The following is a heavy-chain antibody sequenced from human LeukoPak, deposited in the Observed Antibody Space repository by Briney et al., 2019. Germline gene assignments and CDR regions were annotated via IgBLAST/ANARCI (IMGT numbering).Heavy chain of an antibody. CDR2: IYHSGNT. CDR1: GGSISSYY. CDR3: ARGPSSSSPLHYFDY. Sequence: SETLSLTCSVSGGSISSYYWSWIRQPPGKGLEWIGFIYHSGNTNYNPSLKSRVTLSVDTSKNQFSLKLSSVTAADTAVYYCARGPSSSSPLHYFDYWGQGTLVTVSS. J-gene: IGHJ4*02. V-gene: IGHV4-59*12. D-gene: IGHD6-13*01.